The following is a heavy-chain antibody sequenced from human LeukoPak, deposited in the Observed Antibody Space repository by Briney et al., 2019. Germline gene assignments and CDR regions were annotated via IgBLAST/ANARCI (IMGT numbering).Heavy chain of an antibody. CDR1: GGSISSYY. CDR2: IYYSGST. D-gene: IGHD6-13*01. J-gene: IGHJ4*02. Sequence: KPSETLSLTCTVPGGSISSYYWSWLRQPPGKGLEWIGYIYYSGSTNYNPSLKRRVTISVDTSKHQFSLKLSSVTAADTAVYYCARARGYSSSWPDYWGQGTLVTVSS. CDR3: ARARGYSSSWPDY. V-gene: IGHV4-59*01.